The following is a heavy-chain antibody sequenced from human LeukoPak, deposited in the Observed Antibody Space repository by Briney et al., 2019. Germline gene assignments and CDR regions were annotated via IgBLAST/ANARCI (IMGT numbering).Heavy chain of an antibody. CDR2: ISAYNGNT. D-gene: IGHD3-9*01. Sequence: ASVKVSCKASGYAFTSYGISRVRQAPGQGLEWMGWISAYNGNTNYAQKLQGRVTMTTDTSTSTDYMELRSLRSDDTAVYYCARDHASYDILTGFPRGSWFDPWGQGTLVTVSS. V-gene: IGHV1-18*01. CDR3: ARDHASYDILTGFPRGSWFDP. CDR1: GYAFTSYG. J-gene: IGHJ5*02.